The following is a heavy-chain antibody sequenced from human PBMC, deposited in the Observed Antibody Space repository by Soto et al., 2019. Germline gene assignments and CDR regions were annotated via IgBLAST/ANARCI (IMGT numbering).Heavy chain of an antibody. D-gene: IGHD6-19*01. Sequence: GGTLRLACAASGFSLRTYGMHWLRRAPGKGLEWVAFIWYDGTKKFYANSVKGRSTISKDNSNNMLYLQMSALRVEDTAVYYCARDVLTAVAGSVNWFDPWGQGTLVTVSS. V-gene: IGHV3-33*01. J-gene: IGHJ5*02. CDR3: ARDVLTAVAGSVNWFDP. CDR1: GFSLRTYG. CDR2: IWYDGTKK.